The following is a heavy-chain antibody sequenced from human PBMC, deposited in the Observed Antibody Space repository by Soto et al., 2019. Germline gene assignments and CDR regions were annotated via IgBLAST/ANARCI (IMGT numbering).Heavy chain of an antibody. CDR2: ISAYNGNT. D-gene: IGHD6-13*01. Sequence: ASVKVSCKASGYTFTSYGISWVRQAPGQGLEWMGWISAYNGNTNYAQKLQGRVTMTTDTSTSTAYMELRSLRSDDTAVYYCARESAQPMAAADHYYYMDVWGKGTTVSVSS. CDR1: GYTFTSYG. J-gene: IGHJ6*03. V-gene: IGHV1-18*01. CDR3: ARESAQPMAAADHYYYMDV.